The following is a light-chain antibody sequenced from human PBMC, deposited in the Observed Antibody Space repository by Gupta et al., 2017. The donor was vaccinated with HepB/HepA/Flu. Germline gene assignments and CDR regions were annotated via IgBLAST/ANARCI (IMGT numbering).Light chain of an antibody. V-gene: IGLV2-14*03. CDR1: SSDVGGYNY. Sequence: QSALTQPASVSGSPGQSITTSCTGPSSDVGGYNYVSWYHQHPGKAPKLMIYDVNNRPSGVSNRFSGSKSGNTASLTISGLQAEDEADYYCSSYTSSSTLVVFGGGTKLAVL. J-gene: IGLJ2*01. CDR2: DVN. CDR3: SSYTSSSTLVV.